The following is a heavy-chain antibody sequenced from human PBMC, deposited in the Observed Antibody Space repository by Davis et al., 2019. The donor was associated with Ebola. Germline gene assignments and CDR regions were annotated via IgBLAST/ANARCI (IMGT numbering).Heavy chain of an antibody. D-gene: IGHD3-3*01. V-gene: IGHV4-4*02. CDR1: GFTVSSNY. CDR3: ASLNYDFWSRLTRYYYGMDV. Sequence: GFTVSSNYMSWVRQPPGKGLEWIGEIYHSGSTNYNPSLKSRVTISVDKSKNQFSLKLSSVTAADTAVYYCASLNYDFWSRLTRYYYGMDVWGQGTTVTVSS. J-gene: IGHJ6*02. CDR2: IYHSGST.